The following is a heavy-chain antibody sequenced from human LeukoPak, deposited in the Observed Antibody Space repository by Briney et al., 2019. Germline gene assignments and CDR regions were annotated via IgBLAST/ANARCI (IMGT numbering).Heavy chain of an antibody. CDR1: GGSISSYY. CDR3: ARVGTVTRVFDY. D-gene: IGHD4-17*01. Sequence: PSETLSLTCTVSGGSISSYYWSWIRQPPGKGLEWIGYIYYSGSTNYNPSLKSRVTISVDTSKNQFSLKLSSVTAADTAVYYCARVGTVTRVFDYWGQGTLVTVSS. V-gene: IGHV4-59*01. CDR2: IYYSGST. J-gene: IGHJ4*02.